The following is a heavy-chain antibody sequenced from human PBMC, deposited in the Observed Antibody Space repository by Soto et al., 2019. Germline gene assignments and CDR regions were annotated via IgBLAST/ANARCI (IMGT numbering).Heavy chain of an antibody. J-gene: IGHJ5*02. CDR3: AARIAARPKFRFDP. V-gene: IGHV1-69*13. CDR1: GGTFSSYA. Sequence: ASVKVSCKASGGTFSSYAISWVRQAPGQGLEWMGGIIPIFGTANYAQKFQGRVTITADESTSTAYMELSSLRSEDTAVYHCAARIAARPKFRFDPWGQGTLVTVSS. CDR2: IIPIFGTA. D-gene: IGHD6-6*01.